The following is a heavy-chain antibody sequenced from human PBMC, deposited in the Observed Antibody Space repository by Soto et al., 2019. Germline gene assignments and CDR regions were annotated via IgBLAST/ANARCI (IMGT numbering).Heavy chain of an antibody. CDR2: IYYST. Sequence: QVQLQESGPGLVKPSQTLSLTCTVSGGSISSGGYYWSWIRQHPGKGLEWIGYIYYSTYYNPSLKSRVTTSVDSSKNEFSLKLRSVTAADTAVYYCARDYRASYPAYYYYGMDVWGQWTTVTVSS. CDR1: GGSISSGGYY. CDR3: ARDYRASYPAYYYYGMDV. V-gene: IGHV4-31*03. J-gene: IGHJ6*02. D-gene: IGHD3-16*02.